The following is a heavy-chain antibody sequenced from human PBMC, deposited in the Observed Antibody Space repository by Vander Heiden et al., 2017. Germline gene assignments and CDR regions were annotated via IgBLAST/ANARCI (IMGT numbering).Heavy chain of an antibody. J-gene: IGHJ3*02. CDR2: IYPADSDT. CDR1: GYSFTTYW. Sequence: EVQLVQPGAEMRKSGESLKISCKGSGYSFTTYWLGWVRQMPGKGLEWMGTIYPADSDTRYSPSFQGQVTISVDKSINTAYLQWRNLKASDTAIYYCARHPVEVTTGATFDIWGQGTRVSVSS. V-gene: IGHV5-51*01. D-gene: IGHD3-22*01. CDR3: ARHPVEVTTGATFDI.